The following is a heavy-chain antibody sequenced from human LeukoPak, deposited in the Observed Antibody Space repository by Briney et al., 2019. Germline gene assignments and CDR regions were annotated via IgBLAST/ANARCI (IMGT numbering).Heavy chain of an antibody. Sequence: PGGSLRLSCEASGFSFRSYAMSWVRQAPGKGLEWVSAVSGSGAGTFYANSVKGRFTISRDNSKNTLYLQMNSPRAEDTAVYYCAKDWDAFYYGGSGYDAFDIWGQGTMATVSS. CDR3: AKDWDAFYYGGSGYDAFDI. CDR1: GFSFRSYA. J-gene: IGHJ3*02. CDR2: VSGSGAGT. D-gene: IGHD3-22*01. V-gene: IGHV3-23*01.